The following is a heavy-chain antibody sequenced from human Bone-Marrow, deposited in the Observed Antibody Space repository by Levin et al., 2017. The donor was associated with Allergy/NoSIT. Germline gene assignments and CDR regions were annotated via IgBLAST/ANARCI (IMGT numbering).Heavy chain of an antibody. CDR1: GFTFTEHY. Sequence: GGSLRLSCAASGFTFTEHYMAWIRQAPGKGLEWVSYISSSGSTMYYADSVQGRFTISRVNIKNSLYLQMNSLGAEDTAVYYCARFPTISGVVMDYYMDVWGEGTTVIVSS. J-gene: IGHJ6*03. CDR3: ARFPTISGVVMDYYMDV. V-gene: IGHV3-11*01. CDR2: ISSSGSTM. D-gene: IGHD3-3*01.